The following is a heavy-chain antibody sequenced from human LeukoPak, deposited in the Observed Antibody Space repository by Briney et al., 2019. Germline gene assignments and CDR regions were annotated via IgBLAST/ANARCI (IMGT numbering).Heavy chain of an antibody. Sequence: PSETLSLNCAVYGGSFSGYYWSWIRQPPGKGLEWIGEINHSGSTNYNPSLKSRVTISVGTSKNQFSLKLSSVTAADTAVYYCARGPPRYSYAPKYYFDYWGQGTLVTVSS. J-gene: IGHJ4*02. D-gene: IGHD5-18*01. CDR2: INHSGST. CDR3: ARGPPRYSYAPKYYFDY. V-gene: IGHV4-34*01. CDR1: GGSFSGYY.